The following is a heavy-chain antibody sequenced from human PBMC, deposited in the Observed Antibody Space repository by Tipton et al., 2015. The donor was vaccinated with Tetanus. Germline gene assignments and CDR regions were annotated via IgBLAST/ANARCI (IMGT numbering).Heavy chain of an antibody. Sequence: GLVKPSETLSLICGVYGGSFSGYYWSWIRQPPGKGLEWIGEINHSGSTNYNPSLKSRVTISVDTSKNQFSLKLSSVTAADTAVYYCARDRGVTSPFGSYYYGMDVWGQGTTVTVSS. V-gene: IGHV4-34*01. D-gene: IGHD2-21*02. CDR2: INHSGST. J-gene: IGHJ6*02. CDR3: ARDRGVTSPFGSYYYGMDV. CDR1: GGSFSGYY.